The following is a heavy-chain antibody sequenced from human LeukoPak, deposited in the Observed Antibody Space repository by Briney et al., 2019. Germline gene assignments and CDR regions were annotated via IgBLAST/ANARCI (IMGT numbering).Heavy chain of an antibody. CDR3: ARDAGYSTGSFGAVDV. CDR2: INPNSGGT. V-gene: IGHV1-2*02. Sequence: ASAKDSRKGSGYSFIGYFMHWVRQAPGQGPEWMGWINPNSGGTNYAQKFQGRVTMTRDTTLSTAYMELSGLRSADTAVCYCARDAGYSTGSFGAVDVWGQGTTVTVSS. J-gene: IGHJ3*01. CDR1: GYSFIGYF. D-gene: IGHD3-10*01.